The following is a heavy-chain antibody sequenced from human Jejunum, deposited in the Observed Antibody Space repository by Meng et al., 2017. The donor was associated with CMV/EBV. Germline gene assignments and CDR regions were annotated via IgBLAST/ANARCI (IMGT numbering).Heavy chain of an antibody. J-gene: IGHJ4*02. CDR3: AKSPGWELPYDY. CDR1: GFTFSSYA. Sequence: ASGFTFSSYAMTWVRQAPGKGLEWVSAISGNGGNTYYADSVKGRFTISRDNSKNTLYLQINSLRAEDTAVYYCAKSPGWELPYDYWGQGTLVTVSS. D-gene: IGHD1-26*01. V-gene: IGHV3-23*01. CDR2: ISGNGGNT.